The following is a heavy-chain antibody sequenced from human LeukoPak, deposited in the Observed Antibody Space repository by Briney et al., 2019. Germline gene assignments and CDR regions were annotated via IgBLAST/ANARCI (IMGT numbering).Heavy chain of an antibody. J-gene: IGHJ4*02. D-gene: IGHD6-13*01. V-gene: IGHV3-48*01. CDR1: GFTFSSYS. CDR3: ASSGIAAASNFDY. Sequence: PGGSLRLSCAASGFTFSSYSMIWVRQAPGKGLEWVSYISSSSSTIYYADSVKGRFTISRDNAKNSQYLQMNSLRAEDTAVYYCASSGIAAASNFDYWGQGTLVTVSS. CDR2: ISSSSSTI.